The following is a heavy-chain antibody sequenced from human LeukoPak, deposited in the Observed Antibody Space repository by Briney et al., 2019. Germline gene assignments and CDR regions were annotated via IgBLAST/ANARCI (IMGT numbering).Heavy chain of an antibody. CDR2: IYYSGST. J-gene: IGHJ4*02. CDR1: GGSISSYY. Sequence: SETLSLTCTVSGGSISSYYWSWIRQPPGKGLEWIGYIYYSGSTNYNPSLKGRVTISVDTSKNQFSLKLSSVTAADTAVYYCARHVRGSYKFFDYWGQGTLVTVSS. CDR3: ARHVRGSYKFFDY. D-gene: IGHD1-26*01. V-gene: IGHV4-59*08.